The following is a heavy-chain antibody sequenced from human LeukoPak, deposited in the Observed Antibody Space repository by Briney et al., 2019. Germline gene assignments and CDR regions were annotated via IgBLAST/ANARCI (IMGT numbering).Heavy chain of an antibody. Sequence: SVKVSCKASGGNFISYAVSWVRQAPGQGLEWKGGIIPMFGTSNYAQKFQGRVTITTDESTTTAYMEPSSLSSEDTAVYYCATYTLSQFWSGYYHFDYWGQGTLVSVSS. CDR3: ATYTLSQFWSGYYHFDY. D-gene: IGHD3-3*01. CDR1: GGNFISYA. J-gene: IGHJ4*02. V-gene: IGHV1-69*05. CDR2: IIPMFGTS.